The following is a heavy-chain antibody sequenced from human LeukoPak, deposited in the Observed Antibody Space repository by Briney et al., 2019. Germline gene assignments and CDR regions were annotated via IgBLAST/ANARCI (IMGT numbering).Heavy chain of an antibody. Sequence: SVKVSCKASGGTFSRYAMSWVRQAPGQGLEWMGGIIPIFGASTYAQTFQGRVTLTADKSTDTVYMELSSLRSEDTAIYYCARGREQWVAFDFWGQGTLVTVSS. CDR3: ARGREQWVAFDF. J-gene: IGHJ4*02. D-gene: IGHD1/OR15-1a*01. CDR1: GGTFSRYA. V-gene: IGHV1-69*06. CDR2: IIPIFGAS.